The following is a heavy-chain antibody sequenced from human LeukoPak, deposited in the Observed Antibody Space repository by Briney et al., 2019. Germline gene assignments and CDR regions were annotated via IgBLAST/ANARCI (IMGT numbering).Heavy chain of an antibody. CDR1: GFTFSSYA. D-gene: IGHD6-6*01. CDR2: ISGSGGTT. Sequence: GSLRLSCAASGFTFSSYAMSWVRQAPGKGLEWVSAISGSGGTTYYADSVKGRFTISRDNSKNTLYLQMNSLRAEDTAVYYCAKGPTYSSSSLFDYWGQGILVAVSS. CDR3: AKGPTYSSSSLFDY. J-gene: IGHJ4*02. V-gene: IGHV3-23*01.